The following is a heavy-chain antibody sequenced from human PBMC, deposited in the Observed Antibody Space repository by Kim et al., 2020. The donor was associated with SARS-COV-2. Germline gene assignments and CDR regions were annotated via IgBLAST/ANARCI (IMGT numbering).Heavy chain of an antibody. CDR2: IYYSGST. CDR3: ARDNNPNDSRGWLNPVDAFDI. V-gene: IGHV4-31*03. D-gene: IGHD6-19*01. Sequence: SETLSLTCTVSGGSISSGGYYWSWIRQHPGKGLEWIGYIYYSGSTYYNPSLKSRVTISVDTSKNQFSLKLSSVTAADTAVYYCARDNNPNDSRGWLNPVDAFDIWGQGTMVTVSS. J-gene: IGHJ3*02. CDR1: GGSISSGGYY.